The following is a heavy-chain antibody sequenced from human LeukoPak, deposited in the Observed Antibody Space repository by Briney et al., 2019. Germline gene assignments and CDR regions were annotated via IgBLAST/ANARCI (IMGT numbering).Heavy chain of an antibody. D-gene: IGHD6-13*01. Sequence: GGSLRLSCAASGFTVSSNYMSWVRQAPGKGLEWVSVIYSGGSTYYADSVKGRLTISRDNSKNTLYLQMNSLRAEDTAVYYCAREGAAAGGFSDAFDIWGQGTMVTVSS. CDR3: AREGAAAGGFSDAFDI. V-gene: IGHV3-66*01. J-gene: IGHJ3*02. CDR1: GFTVSSNY. CDR2: IYSGGST.